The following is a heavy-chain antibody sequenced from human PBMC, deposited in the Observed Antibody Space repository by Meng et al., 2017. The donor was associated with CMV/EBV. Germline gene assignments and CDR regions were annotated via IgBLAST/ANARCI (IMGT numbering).Heavy chain of an antibody. Sequence: QVQLQQWGEGLLKPSETRSFTCAVYGGCFSGYYWSWIRQPPGKGLEWIGEINHSGSTNYNPSLKSRVTISVDTSKNQFSLKLSSVTAADTAVYYCARGGNWFDPWGQGTLVTVSS. J-gene: IGHJ5*02. CDR2: INHSGST. CDR3: ARGGNWFDP. CDR1: GGCFSGYY. V-gene: IGHV4-34*01.